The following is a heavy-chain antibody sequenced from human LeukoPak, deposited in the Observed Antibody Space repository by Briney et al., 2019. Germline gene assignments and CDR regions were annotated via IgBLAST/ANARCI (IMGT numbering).Heavy chain of an antibody. J-gene: IGHJ4*02. D-gene: IGHD3-16*01. CDR1: GFTFSSYS. V-gene: IGHV3-48*01. CDR2: ISSSSSTI. CDR3: ARDKGDPTPNGY. Sequence: PGGSLRLSCAASGFTFSSYSMNWVRQAPGKGLEWVSYISSSSSTICYADSVKGRFTISRDNAKNSLYLQMNSLRAEDTAVYYCARDKGDPTPNGYWGQGTLVTVSS.